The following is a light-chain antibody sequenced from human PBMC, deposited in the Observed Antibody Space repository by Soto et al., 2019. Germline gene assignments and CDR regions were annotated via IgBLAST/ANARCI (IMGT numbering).Light chain of an antibody. V-gene: IGKV1-5*03. CDR2: KAS. Sequence: DIQSSHLASPRFASVGNRVTITCRASQSISSWLAWYQQKPGKAPKLLIYKASSLESGVPPRFSGSGSGTEFTLTIRSLQPDDIATYYCQQYSSYSAWTFGEGTKVDIK. J-gene: IGKJ1*01. CDR1: QSISSW. CDR3: QQYSSYSAWT.